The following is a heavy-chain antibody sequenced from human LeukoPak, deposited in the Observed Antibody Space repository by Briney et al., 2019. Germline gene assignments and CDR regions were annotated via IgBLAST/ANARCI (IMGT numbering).Heavy chain of an antibody. CDR3: AKDTYDYVWGSYDY. CDR1: GFTFSSYA. Sequence: GGSLRLSCAASGFTFSSYAMSWVRQAPGKGLEWVSGISWNSGSIGYADSVKGRFTISRDNAKNSLYLQMNSLRAEDTALYYCAKDTYDYVWGSYDYWGQGTLVTVSS. CDR2: ISWNSGSI. J-gene: IGHJ4*02. V-gene: IGHV3-9*01. D-gene: IGHD3-16*01.